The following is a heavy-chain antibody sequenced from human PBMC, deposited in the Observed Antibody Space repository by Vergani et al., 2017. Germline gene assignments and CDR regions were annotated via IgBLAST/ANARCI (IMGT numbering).Heavy chain of an antibody. CDR1: GGTFGSYA. CDR2: IIPIFGTA. CDR3: ARGDRDSGSYYLYVQH. Sequence: QVQLVQSGAEVKKPGSSVKVSCKASGGTFGSYAISWVRQAPGQGLEWMGRIIPIFGTANYAQKFQGRVTITADESTSTAYMELSSLRSEDTAVYYCARGDRDSGSYYLYVQHWGQGTLVTVSS. V-gene: IGHV1-69*18. J-gene: IGHJ1*01. D-gene: IGHD1-26*01.